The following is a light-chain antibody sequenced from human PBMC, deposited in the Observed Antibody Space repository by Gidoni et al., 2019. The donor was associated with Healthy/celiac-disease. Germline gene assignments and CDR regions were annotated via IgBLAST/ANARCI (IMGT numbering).Light chain of an antibody. CDR1: SSDVGGYNY. Sequence: QSARTKPASVSGSPGQSITISCTGTSSDVGGYNYVSWYQQHPGKDPKLMIYEVSNRPSGVSNRFSGSKSGNTASLTISGRQAEDEADYYCSSYTSSSTWVFGGGTKLTVL. J-gene: IGLJ3*02. CDR2: EVS. CDR3: SSYTSSSTWV. V-gene: IGLV2-14*01.